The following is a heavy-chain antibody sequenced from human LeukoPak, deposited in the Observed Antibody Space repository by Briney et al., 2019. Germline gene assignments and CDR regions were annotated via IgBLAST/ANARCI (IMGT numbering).Heavy chain of an antibody. CDR3: ARDSGSGSYYPDY. Sequence: SETLSLTCTVSGGSVSSGSYYWTWSRQPPGKGLEWIGYIYYSGSTNYNPSLKSRVTISIDTSRNQFSLKLSSVTAADTAVYYCARDSGSGSYYPDYWGQGTLVTVSS. D-gene: IGHD3-10*01. V-gene: IGHV4-61*01. CDR2: IYYSGST. CDR1: GGSVSSGSYY. J-gene: IGHJ4*02.